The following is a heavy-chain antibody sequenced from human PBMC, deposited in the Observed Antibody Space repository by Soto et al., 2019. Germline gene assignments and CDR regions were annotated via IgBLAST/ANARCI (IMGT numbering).Heavy chain of an antibody. Sequence: EVELLESGGGWQQPGGSLRLSCTTSGFSFDNYAMSWVRQAPGKGLEWLAAISGGGGGKYYADSVQGRFSVFRDNSKETVYLQLNGLTIDDTAVYYCAKDVHYDSSGGLDYWGQGTLVTVSS. V-gene: IGHV3-23*01. CDR1: GFSFDNYA. D-gene: IGHD3-22*01. CDR3: AKDVHYDSSGGLDY. J-gene: IGHJ4*02. CDR2: ISGGGGGK.